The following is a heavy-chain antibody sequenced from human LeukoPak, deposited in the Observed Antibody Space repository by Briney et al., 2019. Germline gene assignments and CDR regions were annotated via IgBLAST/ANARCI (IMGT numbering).Heavy chain of an antibody. Sequence: ASVKVSCKASGGTFSSYTISWVRQAPGQGLEWMGWMNPNSGNTGYAQKFQGRVTITRNTSISTAYMELSSLRSEDTAVYYCARAPLYGSGSYLDYWGQGTLVTVSS. D-gene: IGHD3-10*01. CDR2: MNPNSGNT. J-gene: IGHJ4*02. CDR1: GGTFSSYT. V-gene: IGHV1-8*03. CDR3: ARAPLYGSGSYLDY.